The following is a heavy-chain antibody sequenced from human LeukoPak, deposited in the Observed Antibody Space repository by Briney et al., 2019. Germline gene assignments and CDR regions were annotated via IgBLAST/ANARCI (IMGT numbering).Heavy chain of an antibody. V-gene: IGHV4-39*01. D-gene: IGHD3/OR15-3a*01. Sequence: SETLSLTCTVSGGSISSSSYYWGWIRQPPGKGLEWIGSIYYSGSTYYNPSLKSRVTISVDTSKNQFSLKLSSVTAADTAVYYCARITLPDFGPDYWGQGTLVTVSS. CDR3: ARITLPDFGPDY. CDR1: GGSISSSSYY. J-gene: IGHJ4*02. CDR2: IYYSGST.